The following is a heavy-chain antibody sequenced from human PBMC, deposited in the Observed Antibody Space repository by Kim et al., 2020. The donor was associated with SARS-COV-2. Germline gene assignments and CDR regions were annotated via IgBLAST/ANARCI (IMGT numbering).Heavy chain of an antibody. D-gene: IGHD1-26*01. Sequence: AVSVKSRITINPDTSKNQFSLQLNSVTPEDTAVYYCARDGKYSGSYPFDYWGQGTLVTVSS. CDR3: ARDGKYSGSYPFDY. J-gene: IGHJ4*02. V-gene: IGHV6-1*01.